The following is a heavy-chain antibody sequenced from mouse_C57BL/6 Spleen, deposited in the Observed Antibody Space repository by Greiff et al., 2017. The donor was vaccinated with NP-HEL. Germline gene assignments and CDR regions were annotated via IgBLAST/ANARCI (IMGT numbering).Heavy chain of an antibody. CDR1: GYSFTGYY. Sequence: DVQLQESGPELVKPGASVKISCKASGYSFTGYYMHWVKQSHGNILDWIGYIYPYNGVSSYNQKFKGKATLTVDKSSSTAYMELRSLTSEDSAVYYCASFSYYDYYYAMDYWGQGTSVTVSS. CDR3: ASFSYYDYYYAMDY. V-gene: IGHV1-31*01. D-gene: IGHD2-4*01. J-gene: IGHJ4*01. CDR2: IYPYNGVS.